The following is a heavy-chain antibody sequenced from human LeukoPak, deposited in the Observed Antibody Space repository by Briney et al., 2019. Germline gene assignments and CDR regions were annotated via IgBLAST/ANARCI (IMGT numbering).Heavy chain of an antibody. J-gene: IGHJ4*02. V-gene: IGHV1-2*04. CDR3: ARSYDSSGYTYFDY. CDR2: INPNSGGT. Sequence: ASVKVSCKASGYTFTGYYMHWVRQAPGQGLEWMGWINPNSGGTNYAQKFQGWVTMTRDTSISTAYMELSRLRSDDTAVYYCARSYDSSGYTYFDYWGQGTLVTVSS. CDR1: GYTFTGYY. D-gene: IGHD3-22*01.